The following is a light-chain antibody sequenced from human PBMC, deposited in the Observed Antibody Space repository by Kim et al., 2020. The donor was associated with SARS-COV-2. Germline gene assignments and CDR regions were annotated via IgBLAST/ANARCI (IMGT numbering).Light chain of an antibody. V-gene: IGKV1-39*01. CDR2: AAS. J-gene: IGKJ1*01. Sequence: DIQMTQSPSSLSASVGDRVTITCRTSQRISSSLNWYQQKPGTAPKLLIYAASGLQSGVPSRFSGSGSGTDFTLTINGLQPEDFATYFCQQSYTFPRPFGQGTKVDIK. CDR3: QQSYTFPRP. CDR1: QRISSS.